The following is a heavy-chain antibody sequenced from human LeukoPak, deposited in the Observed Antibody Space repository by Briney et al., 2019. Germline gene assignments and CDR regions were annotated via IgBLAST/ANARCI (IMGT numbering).Heavy chain of an antibody. D-gene: IGHD1-26*01. V-gene: IGHV3-7*04. J-gene: IGHJ3*02. CDR3: VKDGSGSQI. CDR1: GFTFRSYW. Sequence: GGSLRLSCAASGFTFRSYWMSWVRQAPGKGLEWVANIKQDGSEKYYVDSVKGRFTISRYNSRNTLYLHMSSLRAEDTAVYYCVKDGSGSQIWGQGTMVTVSS. CDR2: IKQDGSEK.